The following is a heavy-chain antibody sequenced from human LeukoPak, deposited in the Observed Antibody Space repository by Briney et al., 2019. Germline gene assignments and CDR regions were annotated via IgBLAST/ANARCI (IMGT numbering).Heavy chain of an antibody. J-gene: IGHJ4*02. CDR1: GYTFTSYY. V-gene: IGHV1-46*01. D-gene: IGHD1-26*01. CDR2: INPSGGST. Sequence: GASVKVSCKASGYTFTSYYMPWVRQAPGQGLEWMGIINPSGGSTSYAQKFQGRVTMTRDTSTSTVYMELSSLRSEDTAVYYCAQIVGATWAFDYWGQGTLVTVSS. CDR3: AQIVGATWAFDY.